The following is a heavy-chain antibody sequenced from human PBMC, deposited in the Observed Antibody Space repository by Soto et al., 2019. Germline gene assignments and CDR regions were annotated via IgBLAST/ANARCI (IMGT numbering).Heavy chain of an antibody. Sequence: QVQLVQSGAEVKKPGSSVKVSCKASGGTFTSYAISWVRQAPGQGLEWMGGIIPIFGTANYAQKFQGRVTITADESTSTAYMELSSLRSEDTAVYYCARDRGATDTAMVTSLWPPLDDWGQGTLVTVSS. V-gene: IGHV1-69*12. J-gene: IGHJ4*02. CDR3: ARDRGATDTAMVTSLWPPLDD. CDR2: IIPIFGTA. D-gene: IGHD5-18*01. CDR1: GGTFTSYA.